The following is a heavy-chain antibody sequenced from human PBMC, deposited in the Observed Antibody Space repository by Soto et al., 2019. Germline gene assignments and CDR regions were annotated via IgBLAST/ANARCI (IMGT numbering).Heavy chain of an antibody. Sequence: QVQLVESGGGVVQPGRSLRLSCAASEFTFSTFGMHWVRQAPGKGLEWVAVISHDGNNKYYADSVKGRFTISRDNSKNTMFLQMNSLRAGDTAVYYCVRSFPPVPNFTNCKCPLDYWGQGTLVTVSS. CDR2: ISHDGNNK. CDR3: VRSFPPVPNFTNCKCPLDY. D-gene: IGHD2-8*01. CDR1: EFTFSTFG. J-gene: IGHJ4*01. V-gene: IGHV3-30*03.